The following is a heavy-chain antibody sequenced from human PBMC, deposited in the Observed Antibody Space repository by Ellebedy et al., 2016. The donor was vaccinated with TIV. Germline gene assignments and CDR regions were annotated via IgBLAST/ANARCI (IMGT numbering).Heavy chain of an antibody. V-gene: IGHV3-74*01. CDR3: ARGVLNSGYYSDY. Sequence: GESLKISCAASGFTFSTSGMNWVRQAPGKGLEWVSRVSSDVTGPTYADSVMGRFIISRDNAKSTVYLQMFSLRPEDTAVYYCARGVLNSGYYSDYWGRGTLVTVSS. D-gene: IGHD3-22*01. CDR1: GFTFSTSG. J-gene: IGHJ4*02. CDR2: VSSDVTGP.